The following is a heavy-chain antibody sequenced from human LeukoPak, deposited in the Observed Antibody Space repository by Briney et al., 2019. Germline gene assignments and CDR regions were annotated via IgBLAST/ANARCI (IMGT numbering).Heavy chain of an antibody. Sequence: SQTLSLTCTVSGGSVSSGENYWTWIRQHPGKGLEWIGYISNSGRTYYNPSLKSRVTISADTSKNQSYLKLNSVTAADTAVYYCVRASYDSTGPWDYWGQGTPVTVSS. CDR3: VRASYDSTGPWDY. D-gene: IGHD3-22*01. CDR2: ISNSGRT. J-gene: IGHJ4*02. CDR1: GGSVSSGENY. V-gene: IGHV4-31*03.